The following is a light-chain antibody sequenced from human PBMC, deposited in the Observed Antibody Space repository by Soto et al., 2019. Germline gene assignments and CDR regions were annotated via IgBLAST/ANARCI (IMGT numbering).Light chain of an antibody. Sequence: EIVMTQSPATLSVSPGERATLSCRASQRVSSNLAWYQQKPGQAPRLLIYGASTRATGIPATFSGSGSGTEFTLTISSLQSEDFAVYYCQQYDNWPLTFGGGTKVDIK. CDR3: QQYDNWPLT. CDR2: GAS. CDR1: QRVSSN. V-gene: IGKV3-15*01. J-gene: IGKJ4*01.